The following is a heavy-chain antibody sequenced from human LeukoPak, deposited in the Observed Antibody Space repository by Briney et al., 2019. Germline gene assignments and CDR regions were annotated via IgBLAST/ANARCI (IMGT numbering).Heavy chain of an antibody. CDR1: GGTFSSYA. CDR2: IIPILGIA. CDR3: AKPTYGDYWYFDL. J-gene: IGHJ2*01. D-gene: IGHD4-17*01. V-gene: IGHV1-69*04. Sequence: SVKVSCKASGGTFSSYAISWVRQAPGQGLEWMGRIIPILGIANYAQKFQGRVTITADKSTSTAYMELSSLRSEDTAVYYCAKPTYGDYWYFDLWGRGTLVTVSS.